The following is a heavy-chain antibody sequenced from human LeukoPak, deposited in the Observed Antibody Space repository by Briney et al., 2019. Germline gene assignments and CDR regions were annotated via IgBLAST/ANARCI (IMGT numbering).Heavy chain of an antibody. CDR2: ISYDGSNK. CDR1: GFTFSSYG. D-gene: IGHD6-19*01. J-gene: IGHJ4*02. V-gene: IGHV3-30*18. CDR3: AKPGIAVAGHGYYFDY. Sequence: GGSLRLSCAASGFTFSSYGMHWVRQAPGKGLEWVAVISYDGSNKYYADSVNGRFTISRDNSKNTLYLQMNRLRAADTAVYYCAKPGIAVAGHGYYFDYWGQGTLVTVSS.